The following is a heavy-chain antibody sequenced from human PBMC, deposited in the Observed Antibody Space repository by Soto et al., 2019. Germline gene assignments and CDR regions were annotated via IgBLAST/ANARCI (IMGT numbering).Heavy chain of an antibody. CDR3: ARQSGSYYGPFYY. D-gene: IGHD1-26*01. Sequence: PSETLSLTCTVSGGSISTYYWSWIRQPPGKGLEWIGYMYNTGSTTYNPSLKSRVTISVDTSKNQFTLKLNSVTAADTAVYYCARQSGSYYGPFYYWGQGTLVTVSS. V-gene: IGHV4-59*08. CDR1: GGSISTYY. CDR2: MYNTGST. J-gene: IGHJ4*02.